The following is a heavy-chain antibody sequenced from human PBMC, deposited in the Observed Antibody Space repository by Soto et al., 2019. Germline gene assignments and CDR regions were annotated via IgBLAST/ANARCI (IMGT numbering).Heavy chain of an antibody. Sequence: QITLKESGPTLVKPTQTLTLTCTFSGFSLSTSGMGVAWIRQPPGKALEWLALIHWDDDKRYSPSLKSRPTITKDSSKNQVVLTMTNMDPVVTARYHCAHRRARIVAPRGFDFWGQGTLVAVSS. J-gene: IGHJ4*02. V-gene: IGHV2-5*02. CDR3: AHRRARIVAPRGFDF. D-gene: IGHD1-26*01. CDR2: IHWDDDK. CDR1: GFSLSTSGMG.